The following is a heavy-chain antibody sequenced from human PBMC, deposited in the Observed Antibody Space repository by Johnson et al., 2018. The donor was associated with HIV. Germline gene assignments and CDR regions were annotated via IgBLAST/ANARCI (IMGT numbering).Heavy chain of an antibody. CDR1: GFTFSDYY. J-gene: IGHJ3*02. CDR2: ISSSGSI. V-gene: IGHV3-11*04. D-gene: IGHD4-17*01. Sequence: QVQLVESGGGLVKPGGSLRLSCAASGFTFSDYYMSWIRQAPGKGLEWVSYISSSGSIGYADSVKGRFTISRDKVKKSLYLQMNSLRAEDTAVYYCARDASYGAYAFDIWGQGTMVTVSS. CDR3: ARDASYGAYAFDI.